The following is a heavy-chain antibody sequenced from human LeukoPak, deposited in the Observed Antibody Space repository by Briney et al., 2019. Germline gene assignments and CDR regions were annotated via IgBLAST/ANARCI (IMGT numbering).Heavy chain of an antibody. D-gene: IGHD2-15*01. CDR2: IYSSGST. Sequence: PSETLSLTCTVSAVSISRYSWSWIRQPPGKGLEWIGYIYSSGSTNYNPSLGSRVTISVDTSKNHFSLKLSSVTAADTAVYYCARHNVRYCNGGPCPYYLDNWGQGTLVTVSS. V-gene: IGHV4-59*08. CDR3: ARHNVRYCNGGPCPYYLDN. J-gene: IGHJ4*02. CDR1: AVSISRYS.